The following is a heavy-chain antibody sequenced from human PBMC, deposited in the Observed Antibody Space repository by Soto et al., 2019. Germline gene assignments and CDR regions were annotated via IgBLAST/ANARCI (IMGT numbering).Heavy chain of an antibody. CDR1: GFTFSSYW. CDR2: IKQDGSEK. CDR3: TGLFATFYYYIAV. V-gene: IGHV3-7*03. Sequence: PGGSLRLSCAASGFTFSSYWMSWVRQAPGKGLEWVANIKQDGSEKYYVDSVKGRFTISRDNAKNSLYLQMNSLRGEDTAVYYCTGLFATFYYYIAVWGNGPTVTVS. J-gene: IGHJ6*03.